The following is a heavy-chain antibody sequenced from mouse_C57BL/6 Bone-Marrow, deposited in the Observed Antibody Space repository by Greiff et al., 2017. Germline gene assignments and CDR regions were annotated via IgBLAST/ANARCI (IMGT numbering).Heavy chain of an antibody. CDR3: AREDIYYDYEGLYYYAMDY. V-gene: IGHV1-59*01. CDR1: GYTFTSYW. J-gene: IGHJ4*01. Sequence: QVQLQQPGAELVRPGTSVKLSCKASGYTFTSYWMHWVKQRPGQGLEWIGVIDPSDSYTNYNQKFKGKATLTVDKSSSTAYMQLSSLTSDDSAVYYCAREDIYYDYEGLYYYAMDYWGQGTSVTVSS. CDR2: IDPSDSYT. D-gene: IGHD2-4*01.